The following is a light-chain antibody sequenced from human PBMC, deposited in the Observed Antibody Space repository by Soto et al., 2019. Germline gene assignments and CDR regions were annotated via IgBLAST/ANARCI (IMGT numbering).Light chain of an antibody. CDR2: KVS. Sequence: DVVMTQARLSLPFTVGRPASISLGSNRSVVHSDGIAYFSWFQQRPGRSPRRLIYKVSNRDSGVPARFSGSGSGTDFALKISRVEAEDVGAYYCMQGTHWPITFGQGTRLEIK. CDR1: RSVVHSDGIAY. J-gene: IGKJ5*01. CDR3: MQGTHWPIT. V-gene: IGKV2-30*02.